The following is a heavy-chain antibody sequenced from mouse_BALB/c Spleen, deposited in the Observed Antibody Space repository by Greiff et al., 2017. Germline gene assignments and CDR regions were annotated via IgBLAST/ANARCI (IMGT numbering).Heavy chain of an antibody. J-gene: IGHJ2*01. V-gene: IGHV5-6-4*01. CDR3: TRGDYYGSSYVATFDY. CDR1: GFTFSSYT. Sequence: DVMLVESGGGLVKPGGSLKLSCAASGFTFSSYTMSWVRQTPEKRLEWVATISSGGSYTYYPDSVKGRFTISRDNAKNTLYLQMSSLKSEDTAMYYCTRGDYYGSSYVATFDYWGQGTTLTVSS. CDR2: ISSGGSYT. D-gene: IGHD1-1*01.